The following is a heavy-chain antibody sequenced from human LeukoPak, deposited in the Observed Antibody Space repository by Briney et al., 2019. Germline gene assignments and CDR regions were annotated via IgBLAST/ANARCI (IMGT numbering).Heavy chain of an antibody. CDR3: ARGVPNTRFQIILYGDYRKRNNDAFDI. CDR1: GYTFTGYY. CDR2: INPYSGGT. D-gene: IGHD4-17*01. Sequence: GASVKVSCKASGYTFTGYYMHWVRQAPGQGLEWMGWINPYSGGTNYAQKLQGRVTVTTDTSTSTAYMELRSLRSDDTAVYCCARGVPNTRFQIILYGDYRKRNNDAFDIWGQGTMVTVSS. J-gene: IGHJ3*02. V-gene: IGHV1-2*02.